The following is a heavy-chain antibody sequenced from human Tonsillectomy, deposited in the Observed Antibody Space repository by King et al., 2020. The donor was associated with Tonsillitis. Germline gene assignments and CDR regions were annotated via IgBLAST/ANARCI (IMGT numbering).Heavy chain of an antibody. CDR2: INSDGSST. CDR1: GFTFSSYW. D-gene: IGHD3-9*01. Sequence: VQLVESGGGLVQPGGSLRLSCAASGFTFSSYWMHWVRQAPGKGLVWVSRINSDGSSTSYADSVKGRFTISRDNAKNTLYLQMNSLRAEDTAVYYCARDYDILTGGYYYYYGMDVWGQGTTVTVSS. CDR3: ARDYDILTGGYYYYYGMDV. J-gene: IGHJ6*02. V-gene: IGHV3-74*01.